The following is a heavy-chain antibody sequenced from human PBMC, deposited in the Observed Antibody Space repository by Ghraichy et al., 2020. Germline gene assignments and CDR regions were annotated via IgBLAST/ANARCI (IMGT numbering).Heavy chain of an antibody. J-gene: IGHJ4*02. Sequence: GGSLRLSCAASGFTFSTYWMTWVHQAPGKGLEWVANIKQDGSEKYYVDSVKGRFTISRDNAKNSLDLQMNSLRAEDTAVYFCARDTGTRTSEYIDFWGQGTLVTVTS. D-gene: IGHD2-2*01. CDR2: IKQDGSEK. CDR1: GFTFSTYW. CDR3: ARDTGTRTSEYIDF. V-gene: IGHV3-7*01.